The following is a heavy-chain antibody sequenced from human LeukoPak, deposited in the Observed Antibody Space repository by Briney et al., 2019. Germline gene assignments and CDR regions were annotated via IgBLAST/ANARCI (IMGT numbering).Heavy chain of an antibody. CDR3: ARDEAYCSGGSCGAFDI. CDR1: GGTFSSYA. D-gene: IGHD2-15*01. Sequence: SVKVSCKASGGTFSSYAISWVRQAPAQGLEWMGGIIPIFGTANYAQKFQGRVTITADESTSTAYMELSSLRSEDTAVYYCARDEAYCSGGSCGAFDIWGQGTMVTVSS. CDR2: IIPIFGTA. J-gene: IGHJ3*02. V-gene: IGHV1-69*01.